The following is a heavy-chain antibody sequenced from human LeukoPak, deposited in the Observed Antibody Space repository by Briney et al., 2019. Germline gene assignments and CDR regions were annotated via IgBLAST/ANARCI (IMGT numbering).Heavy chain of an antibody. CDR2: IYYSGST. Sequence: SETLSLTCTVSGGSISSYYWSWIRQPPGKGLEWIGYIYYSGSTNYNPSLKSRVTISVDTSKSQFSLKLSSVTAADTAVYYCARDRGLEKLVWDDAFDIWGQGTMVTVSS. CDR3: ARDRGLEKLVWDDAFDI. CDR1: GGSISSYY. J-gene: IGHJ3*02. D-gene: IGHD1-26*01. V-gene: IGHV4-59*01.